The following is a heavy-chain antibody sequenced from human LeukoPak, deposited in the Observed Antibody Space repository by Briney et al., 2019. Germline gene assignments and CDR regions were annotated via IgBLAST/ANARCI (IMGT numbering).Heavy chain of an antibody. Sequence: PGGSLRLSCAASGFTFSSYWMSWVRQAPGKGLEWVADIKQDGSEKYYVDSVKGRFTISRDNAKNSLYLQMNRLRAEDTAVYYCARGYCSSTSCYHFDYWGQGTLVTVSS. J-gene: IGHJ4*02. V-gene: IGHV3-7*04. CDR3: ARGYCSSTSCYHFDY. CDR1: GFTFSSYW. D-gene: IGHD2-2*01. CDR2: IKQDGSEK.